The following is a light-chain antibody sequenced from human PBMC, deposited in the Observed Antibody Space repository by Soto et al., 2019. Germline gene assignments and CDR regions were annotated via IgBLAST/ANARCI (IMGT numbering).Light chain of an antibody. Sequence: QSVLTQPPSVSGAPGQRVTISCTGTSSNIGAGYDVHWYQHLPGTAPKLLIYGNINRPSGVPGRFSGSRSGTSASLAITGLQAEDAADYYSHSYDSSLTGSVFGGGTKLTVL. CDR1: SSNIGAGYD. J-gene: IGLJ2*01. CDR3: HSYDSSLTGSV. V-gene: IGLV1-40*01. CDR2: GNI.